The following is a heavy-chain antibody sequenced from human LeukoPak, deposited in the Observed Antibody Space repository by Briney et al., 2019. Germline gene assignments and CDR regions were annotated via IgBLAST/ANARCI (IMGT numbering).Heavy chain of an antibody. Sequence: SETLSLTCTVSGGSISNFYWSWIRQPAGMGLEWIGRIYTSGSTNYNPSLKSRVTMSVNTSKNQFSLNLSSVTAADTAVYFCARGRHGSGSYYMDYWGQGTLVTVSS. CDR3: ARGRHGSGSYYMDY. V-gene: IGHV4-4*07. J-gene: IGHJ4*02. CDR2: IYTSGST. D-gene: IGHD3-10*01. CDR1: GGSISNFY.